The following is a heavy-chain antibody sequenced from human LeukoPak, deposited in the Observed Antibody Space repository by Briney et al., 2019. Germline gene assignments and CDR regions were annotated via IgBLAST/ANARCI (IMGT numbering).Heavy chain of an antibody. D-gene: IGHD5-12*01. Sequence: GASVKVSCKASGYTFSNYGISWVRQAPGQGLEWMGRISTYNGNTDYAQKLQGRVTMTTDTSTSTAYMELRSLRSDDSAVYYCARDGRVGRTYEVKGSYMDVWGTGTTVTVSS. CDR3: ARDGRVGRTYEVKGSYMDV. CDR2: ISTYNGNT. J-gene: IGHJ6*03. CDR1: GYTFSNYG. V-gene: IGHV1-18*01.